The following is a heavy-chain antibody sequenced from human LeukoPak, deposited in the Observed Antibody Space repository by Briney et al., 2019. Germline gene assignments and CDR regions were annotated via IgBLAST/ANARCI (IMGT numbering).Heavy chain of an antibody. D-gene: IGHD2-2*01. J-gene: IGHJ6*03. CDR2: IIPIFGTA. CDR3: ARDRYCSSTSCPPPRHYYYYMDV. V-gene: IGHV1-69*05. CDR1: GGTFSSYA. Sequence: SVKVSCKASGGTFSSYAISWVRQAPGQGLEWMGGIIPIFGTANYAQKFQGRVTITTDESTSTAYMELSSLRSEDAAVYYCARDRYCSSTSCPPPRHYYYYMDVWGKGTTVTVSS.